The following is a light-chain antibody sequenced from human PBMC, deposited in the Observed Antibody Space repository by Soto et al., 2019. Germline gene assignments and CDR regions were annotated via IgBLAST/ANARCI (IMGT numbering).Light chain of an antibody. J-gene: IGKJ2*01. CDR3: QQLNSYPS. CDR2: AAS. CDR1: QGISSY. Sequence: IQLTQSPSSLSASVGDRVTITCRASQGISSYLAWYQQKPGKAPKLLIYAASTLQSGVPSRFSGSGSGTDFTLTISSLQPEDFATHYCQQLNSYPSFGQGTKLEIK. V-gene: IGKV1-9*01.